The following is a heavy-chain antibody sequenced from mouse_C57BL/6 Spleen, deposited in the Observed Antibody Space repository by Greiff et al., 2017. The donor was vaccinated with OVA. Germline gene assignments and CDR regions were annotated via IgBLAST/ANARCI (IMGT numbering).Heavy chain of an antibody. D-gene: IGHD2-4*01. J-gene: IGHJ2*01. Sequence: VQLQQSGAELVKPGASVKISCKASRYTFTTYPIEWLKQNHGKSLEWIGNLHPYNDDTKYNEKFKGKATLTVGKSSGAVCLELSRLTSDYSAVYCCTYCDYGGGRGYWGKGTTRTVTS. V-gene: IGHV1-47*01. CDR2: LHPYNDDT. CDR1: RYTFTTYP. CDR3: TYCDYGGGRGY.